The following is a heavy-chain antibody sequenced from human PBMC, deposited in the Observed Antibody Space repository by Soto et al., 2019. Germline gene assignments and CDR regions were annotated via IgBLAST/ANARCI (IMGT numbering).Heavy chain of an antibody. CDR2: INSDGSST. D-gene: IGHD3-22*01. Sequence: GGSLRLSCAGSGFTFSSYWMPWVRQAPGKGLVWVSRINSDGSSTSYADSVKGRFTISRDNAKNTLYLQMNSLRAEDTAVYYCARDPTYFYDSSGYYDYWGQGTLVTVSS. V-gene: IGHV3-74*01. CDR3: ARDPTYFYDSSGYYDY. J-gene: IGHJ4*02. CDR1: GFTFSSYW.